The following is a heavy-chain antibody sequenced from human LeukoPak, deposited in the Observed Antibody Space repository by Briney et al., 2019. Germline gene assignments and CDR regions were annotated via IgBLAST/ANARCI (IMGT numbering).Heavy chain of an antibody. Sequence: SETLSLTCTISGGSVSGYYWSWIRQSPGKGLEWIGYIYYTGSTTYNPSLKSRVTMSADTSKNQFSLKLSSVTAADTAVYYCARLQFLSGGYYAFDSWGQGSQVSVSS. CDR2: IYYTGST. CDR3: ARLQFLSGGYYAFDS. J-gene: IGHJ4*02. CDR1: GGSVSGYY. D-gene: IGHD3-3*01. V-gene: IGHV4-59*02.